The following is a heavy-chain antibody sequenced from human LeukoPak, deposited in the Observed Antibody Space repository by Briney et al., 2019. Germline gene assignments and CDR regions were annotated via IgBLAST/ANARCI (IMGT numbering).Heavy chain of an antibody. J-gene: IGHJ6*02. Sequence: GGSLRLSCAASGFTFSDYYMSWIRQAPGKGLEWVSYISSSGSTIYYADSVKGRFTISRDNAKNSLYLQMNSLRAEDTAVYYCAKEGGKTSYYYYYYGMDVWGQGTTVTVSS. CDR2: ISSSGSTI. D-gene: IGHD1-26*01. V-gene: IGHV3-11*04. CDR3: AKEGGKTSYYYYYYGMDV. CDR1: GFTFSDYY.